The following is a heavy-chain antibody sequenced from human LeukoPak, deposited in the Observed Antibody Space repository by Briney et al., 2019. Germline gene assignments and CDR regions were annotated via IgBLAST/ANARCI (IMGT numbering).Heavy chain of an antibody. V-gene: IGHV3-30*01. Sequence: GRSLRLSCAASGFTFSSYAMHWVRQAPGKGLEWVAVISYDGSNKYYADSVKGRFTISRDNSKNTLYLQMNSLRAEDTAVYYCARDKEMATISFRLDYWGQGTLVIVSS. D-gene: IGHD5-24*01. CDR3: ARDKEMATISFRLDY. J-gene: IGHJ4*02. CDR1: GFTFSSYA. CDR2: ISYDGSNK.